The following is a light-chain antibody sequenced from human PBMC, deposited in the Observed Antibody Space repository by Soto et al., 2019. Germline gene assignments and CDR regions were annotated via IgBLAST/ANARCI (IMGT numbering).Light chain of an antibody. CDR2: SNN. Sequence: QSVLTQPPSTSGTPGQRVTISCSGGSSNIGSNTVNWYRHLPGTAPKLLIYSNNQRPSGVPDRFSGSKSGTSASLAVSGLQSEDEADYYCAAWDGSLNGYVFGTGTKV. V-gene: IGLV1-44*01. CDR3: AAWDGSLNGYV. CDR1: SSNIGSNT. J-gene: IGLJ1*01.